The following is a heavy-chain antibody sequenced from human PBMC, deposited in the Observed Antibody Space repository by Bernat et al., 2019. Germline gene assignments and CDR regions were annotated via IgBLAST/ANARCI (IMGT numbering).Heavy chain of an antibody. J-gene: IGHJ3*02. V-gene: IGHV3-23*01. CDR2: ISGSGGST. CDR3: AKVQNYYDSSGYGEGDDLEI. D-gene: IGHD3-22*01. CDR1: GFTFSSYA. Sequence: EVQLLESGGGLVQPGGSLRLSCAASGFTFSSYAMSWVRQALGKGLEWVSAISGSGGSTVYTDSVKGRFTLSRDNSKNTLYLLMNSLRSEDTAVYYCAKVQNYYDSSGYGEGDDLEIWDQGTMVTVSS.